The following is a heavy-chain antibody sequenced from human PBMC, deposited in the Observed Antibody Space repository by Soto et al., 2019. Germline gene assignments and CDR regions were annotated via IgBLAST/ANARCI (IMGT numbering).Heavy chain of an antibody. J-gene: IGHJ4*02. CDR3: AHRTTVTSGIN. D-gene: IGHD4-4*01. CDR1: GFSLTADGVG. CDR2: IYWNDEK. Sequence: QITLKESGPALVKPTQTLTLTCTFSGFSLTADGVGVDWIRQPPGKALEWLALIYWNDEKRYRPSLHSRLTVTKDTSRNQVVFSMTNMDPGDTATYYCAHRTTVTSGINWGQATLVTVSS. V-gene: IGHV2-5*01.